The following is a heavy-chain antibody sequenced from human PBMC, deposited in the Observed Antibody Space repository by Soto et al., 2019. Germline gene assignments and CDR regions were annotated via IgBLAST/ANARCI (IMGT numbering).Heavy chain of an antibody. CDR3: ARDKGYCSGGSCYPKPMDV. D-gene: IGHD2-15*01. CDR2: INPNSGGT. Sequence: ASVKVSCKASGYTFTGYYMHWVRQAPGQGLEWMGWINPNSGGTNYAQKFQGWVTMTRDTSISTAYMELSRLRSDDTAVYYCARDKGYCSGGSCYPKPMDVWGQGTTVTV. J-gene: IGHJ6*02. V-gene: IGHV1-2*04. CDR1: GYTFTGYY.